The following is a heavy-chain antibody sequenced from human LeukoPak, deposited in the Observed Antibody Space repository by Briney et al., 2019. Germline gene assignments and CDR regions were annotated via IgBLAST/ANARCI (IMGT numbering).Heavy chain of an antibody. D-gene: IGHD6-13*01. Sequence: PGGSLRLSCAASGFTFSSYAMHWVRQAPGKGLEWVAVISYDGSNKYYADSVKGRFTISRDNSKDTLYLQMNSLRAEDTAVYYCARSLEQQLVGWGQGTLVTVSS. CDR2: ISYDGSNK. CDR1: GFTFSSYA. J-gene: IGHJ4*02. CDR3: ARSLEQQLVG. V-gene: IGHV3-30-3*01.